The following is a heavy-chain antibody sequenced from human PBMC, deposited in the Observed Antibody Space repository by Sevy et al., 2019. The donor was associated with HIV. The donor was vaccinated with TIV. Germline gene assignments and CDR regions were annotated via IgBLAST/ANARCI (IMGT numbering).Heavy chain of an antibody. D-gene: IGHD3-22*01. CDR3: ARDYYHSSGYYYFYFDY. V-gene: IGHV3-11*01. CDR1: GFTFSDYY. Sequence: GGCLRLSCAASGFTFSDYYMSWIRQAPGKGLEWVSYISSRGSTIYYADSVKGRFTISRDNAKNSLYLQMNSLRAEDTAMYYCARDYYHSSGYYYFYFDYWGQGTLVTVSS. J-gene: IGHJ4*02. CDR2: ISSRGSTI.